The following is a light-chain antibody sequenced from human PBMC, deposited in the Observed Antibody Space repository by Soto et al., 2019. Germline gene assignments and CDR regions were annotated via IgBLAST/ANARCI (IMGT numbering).Light chain of an antibody. Sequence: QSVLTQPPSASGTPGQRVTISCSGSSSNIGGNYVYWYQQLPGTAPQLLIYRNNQRPSGVPDRFSGSKSGTSASLAISGHRSEDEADYYCAAWDDSLSGVVFGGGTKLTVL. CDR1: SSNIGGNY. CDR3: AAWDDSLSGVV. J-gene: IGLJ2*01. V-gene: IGLV1-47*01. CDR2: RNN.